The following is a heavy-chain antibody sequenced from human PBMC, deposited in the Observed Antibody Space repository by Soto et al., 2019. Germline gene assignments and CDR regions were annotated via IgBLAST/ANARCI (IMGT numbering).Heavy chain of an antibody. Sequence: GGSLRLSCAASGFTFSSYAMSWVRQAPGKELEWVSAISGSGGSTYYADSVKGRFTISRDNSKNTLYLQMNSLRPEDTAVYYCAKDQVRIRSPVDCWGQGALLTVSS. D-gene: IGHD3-10*01. CDR3: AKDQVRIRSPVDC. V-gene: IGHV3-23*01. CDR1: GFTFSSYA. CDR2: ISGSGGST. J-gene: IGHJ4*02.